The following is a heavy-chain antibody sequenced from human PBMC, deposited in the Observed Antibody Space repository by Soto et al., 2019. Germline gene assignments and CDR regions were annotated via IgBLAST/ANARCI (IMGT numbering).Heavy chain of an antibody. CDR1: GFTFSSHG. CDR2: IWYEGINK. CDR3: ARGNGIVGGTTYFDY. D-gene: IGHD1-26*01. J-gene: IGHJ4*02. V-gene: IGHV3-33*01. Sequence: QPGGSLRLSCAASGFTFSSHGIHWVRQAPGKGLEWVAGIWYEGINKYYAESVKGRFTISRDNSKNTVYLQMNSLRVGDTAVYYCARGNGIVGGTTYFDYWGQGTLVTVSS.